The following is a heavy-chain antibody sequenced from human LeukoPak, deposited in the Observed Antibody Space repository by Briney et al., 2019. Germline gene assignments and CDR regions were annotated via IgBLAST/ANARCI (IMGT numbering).Heavy chain of an antibody. V-gene: IGHV4-38-2*01. CDR3: ARTYYDFWSGYYVYNWFDP. J-gene: IGHJ5*02. CDR1: GYSISSGYY. D-gene: IGHD3-3*01. CDR2: IYHSGST. Sequence: SETLSLTCAVSGYSISSGYYWGWIRQPPGKGLEWIGSIYHSGSTYYNPSLKSRVTISVDTSKNPFSLKLSSVTAADTAVNYCARTYYDFWSGYYVYNWFDPWGQGTLVTVSS.